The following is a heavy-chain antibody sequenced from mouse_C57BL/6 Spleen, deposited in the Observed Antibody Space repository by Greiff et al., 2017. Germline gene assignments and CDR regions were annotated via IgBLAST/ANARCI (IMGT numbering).Heavy chain of an antibody. V-gene: IGHV1-26*01. D-gene: IGHD2-10*01. Sequence: EVQLQQSGPELVKPGASVKISCKASGYTFTDYYMNWVKQSHGKSLEWIGDINPNNGGTSYNQKFKGKATLTVDKSSSTAYMELRSLTSEDSAVYYCARSSGLLPYYAMDYWGQGTSVTVSS. CDR3: ARSSGLLPYYAMDY. CDR1: GYTFTDYY. J-gene: IGHJ4*01. CDR2: INPNNGGT.